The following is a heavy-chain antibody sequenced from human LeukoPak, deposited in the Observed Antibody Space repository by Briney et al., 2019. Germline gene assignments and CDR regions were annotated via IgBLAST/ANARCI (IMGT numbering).Heavy chain of an antibody. V-gene: IGHV3-23*01. CDR3: AKDGRDDFWSGYSSFDP. Sequence: GGSLRLSCAASGLPFSRYAMSWVRQAPGKGLEWVSAISGSGGSTYYADSVKGRFTISRDNSRNTLYLQMNSLRAEDTAVDYCAKDGRDDFWSGYSSFDPWGQGTLVTVSS. CDR1: GLPFSRYA. J-gene: IGHJ5*02. CDR2: ISGSGGST. D-gene: IGHD3-3*01.